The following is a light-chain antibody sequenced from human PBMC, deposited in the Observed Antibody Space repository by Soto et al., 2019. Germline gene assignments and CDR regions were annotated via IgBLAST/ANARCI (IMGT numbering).Light chain of an antibody. V-gene: IGKV1-39*01. J-gene: IGKJ3*01. Sequence: IHMTQSPSSLSASVGDRVTITCRASQSISTYLNWYQHKPGKAPKVLIYAVSSLQSGVPSRFSGRDSGADFTLTINNLQPEDFATYYCQQPPYTFGPGTKVDIK. CDR2: AVS. CDR3: QQPPYT. CDR1: QSISTY.